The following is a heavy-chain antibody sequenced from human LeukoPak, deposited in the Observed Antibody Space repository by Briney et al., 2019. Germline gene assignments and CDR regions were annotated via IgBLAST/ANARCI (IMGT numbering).Heavy chain of an antibody. V-gene: IGHV1-69*06. CDR3: AGVLRYFDWLLSDAFDI. Sequence: GASVKVSCKASGGTFSSYAISWVRQAPGHGLEWMGGIIPIFGTANYAQKFQGRVTITADKSTSTAYMELSSLRSEDTAVYYCAGVLRYFDWLLSDAFDIWGQGTMVTVSS. CDR2: IIPIFGTA. D-gene: IGHD3-9*01. J-gene: IGHJ3*02. CDR1: GGTFSSYA.